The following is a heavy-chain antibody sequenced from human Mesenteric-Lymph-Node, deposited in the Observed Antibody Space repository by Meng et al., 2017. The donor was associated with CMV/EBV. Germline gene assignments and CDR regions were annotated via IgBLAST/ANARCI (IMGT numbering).Heavy chain of an antibody. V-gene: IGHV5-51*01. Sequence: GESLKISCKGSGYTFTNYWIGWVRQMPGKGLEWMGTIYPGDSDTRYSPSFQGQVTISADKSATTAYLQWRSLQASDTAIYYCARLGGSGGSWIDSWGQGTLVTVSS. CDR3: ARLGGSGGSWIDS. CDR1: GYTFTNYW. CDR2: IYPGDSDT. D-gene: IGHD2-15*01. J-gene: IGHJ4*02.